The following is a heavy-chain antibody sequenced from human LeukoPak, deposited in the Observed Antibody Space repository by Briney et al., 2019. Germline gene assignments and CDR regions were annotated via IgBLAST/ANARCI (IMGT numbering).Heavy chain of an antibody. D-gene: IGHD3-10*01. CDR1: GGSISSYY. Sequence: SETLSLTCTVSGGSISSYYWSWIRQPPGKGLEWIGSIYYSGSTYYNPSLKSRVTISVDTSKNQFSLKLSSVTAADTAVYYCASWRITAIDWGQGTLVTVSS. CDR2: IYYSGST. CDR3: ASWRITAID. J-gene: IGHJ4*02. V-gene: IGHV4-59*12.